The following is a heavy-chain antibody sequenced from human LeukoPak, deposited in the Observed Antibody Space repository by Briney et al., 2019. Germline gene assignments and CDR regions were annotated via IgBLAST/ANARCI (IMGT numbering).Heavy chain of an antibody. Sequence: GASVKVSCKASGYTFTSYGISWVRQAPGQGLEWMGWISAYNGNTNYAQKLQGRVTMTTDTSTSTAYMELRSLRSDDTAVYYCARYVSGSYYYYYYYMDVWAKGTTVTVSS. CDR3: ARYVSGSYYYYYYYMDV. D-gene: IGHD1-26*01. J-gene: IGHJ6*03. CDR2: ISAYNGNT. CDR1: GYTFTSYG. V-gene: IGHV1-18*01.